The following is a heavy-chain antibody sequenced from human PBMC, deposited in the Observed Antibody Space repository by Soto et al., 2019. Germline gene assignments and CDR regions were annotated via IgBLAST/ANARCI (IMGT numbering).Heavy chain of an antibody. CDR2: IYHSGST. J-gene: IGHJ5*02. Sequence: QVQLQESGPGLVKPSGTLSLTCAVSGGSISSSNWWSWVRQPPGKGLEWIGEIYHSGSTNYNPSLKSRVTISVDKSKNQFSLKLSSVTAADTAVYYCATSAVYYDILTGYRSNWFDPWGQGTLVTVSS. D-gene: IGHD3-9*01. CDR3: ATSAVYYDILTGYRSNWFDP. CDR1: GGSISSSNW. V-gene: IGHV4-4*02.